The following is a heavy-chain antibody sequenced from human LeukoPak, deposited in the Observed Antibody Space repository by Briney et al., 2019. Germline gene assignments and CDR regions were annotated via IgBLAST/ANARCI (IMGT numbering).Heavy chain of an antibody. CDR3: ARRDYYYYMDV. Sequence: RASVKVSCKASGYTFTSYGINWVRQAPGQGLEWMGWISAYNGSTNYAQKLQGRVTMTTDTSTSTAYMELRSLRSDDTAVYYCARRDYYYYMDVWGKGTTVTVSS. J-gene: IGHJ6*03. CDR1: GYTFTSYG. V-gene: IGHV1-18*01. CDR2: ISAYNGST.